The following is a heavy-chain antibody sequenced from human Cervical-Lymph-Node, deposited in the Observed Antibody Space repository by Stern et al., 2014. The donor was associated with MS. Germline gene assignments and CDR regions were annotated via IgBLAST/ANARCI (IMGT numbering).Heavy chain of an antibody. CDR3: ARDQSLSIAAADPDAFDI. J-gene: IGHJ3*02. CDR2: IYHSGST. D-gene: IGHD6-13*01. V-gene: IGHV4-4*02. CDR1: GGSISSSNW. Sequence: QLQLQESGPGLVKPSGTLSLTCAVSGGSISSSNWWSWVRQPPGKGLEWIGEIYHSGSTNYNPSLKSRVTISVDKSKNQFSLKLSSVTAADTAVYYCARDQSLSIAAADPDAFDIWGQGTMVTVSS.